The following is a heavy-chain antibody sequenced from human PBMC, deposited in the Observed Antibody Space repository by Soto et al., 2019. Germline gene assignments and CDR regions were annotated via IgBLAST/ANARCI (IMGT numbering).Heavy chain of an antibody. D-gene: IGHD3-3*01. CDR2: MTGGGTT. CDR3: AKLKGGLGRFYGLDA. V-gene: IGHV3-23*01. CDR1: GFTFKNYA. Sequence: GGSLRLSCRASGFTFKNYAMAWVRKCPGKGLQWVSLMTGGGTTDYADSAKGRFIISRDNSKNTLSLQMHNLRADDTALYYCAKLKGGLGRFYGLDAWGQGTMVTVSS. J-gene: IGHJ6*02.